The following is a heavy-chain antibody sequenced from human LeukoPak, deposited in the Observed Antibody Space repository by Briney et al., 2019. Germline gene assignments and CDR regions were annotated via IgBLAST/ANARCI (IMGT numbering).Heavy chain of an antibody. CDR3: ARAYYYYMDV. CDR2: IYHSGST. CDR1: GASISSPNW. V-gene: IGHV4-4*02. Sequence: SGTLSLTCAVSGASISSPNWWSWVRQPPGKGLEWIGEIYHSGSTNYNPSLESRATISVDKSKNQFSLKLNSVTAADTAVYYCARAYYYYMDVWGKGPRSASP. J-gene: IGHJ6*03.